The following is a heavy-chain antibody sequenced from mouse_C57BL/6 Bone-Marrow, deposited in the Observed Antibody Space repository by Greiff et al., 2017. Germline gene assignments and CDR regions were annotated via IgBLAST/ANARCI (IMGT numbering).Heavy chain of an antibody. V-gene: IGHV1-80*01. CDR3: ARNYGNSYYYAMDY. Sequence: QVQLKESGAELVKPGASVKISCKASGYAFSSYWMNWVKQRPGKGLEWIGQIYPGDGDTNYNGKFKGKATLTADKSSSTAYMQLSSLTSEDSAVYFCARNYGNSYYYAMDYWGQGTSVTVSS. D-gene: IGHD2-1*01. CDR1: GYAFSSYW. CDR2: IYPGDGDT. J-gene: IGHJ4*01.